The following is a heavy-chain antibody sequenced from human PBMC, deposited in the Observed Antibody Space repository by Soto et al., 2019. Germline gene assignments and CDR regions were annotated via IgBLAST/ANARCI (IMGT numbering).Heavy chain of an antibody. Sequence: PGGSLRLSCAASGFTFRNYGMNWVRQAPGKGLEWVSYIGIGSSTKYYADSVKGRFTISRDNAKNSLYLQMNSLRAEDTAVYYCARDQLYYNDISGRHINAFDVWGQGTMVTVSS. CDR2: IGIGSSTK. J-gene: IGHJ3*01. V-gene: IGHV3-48*01. D-gene: IGHD3-22*01. CDR3: ARDQLYYNDISGRHINAFDV. CDR1: GFTFRNYG.